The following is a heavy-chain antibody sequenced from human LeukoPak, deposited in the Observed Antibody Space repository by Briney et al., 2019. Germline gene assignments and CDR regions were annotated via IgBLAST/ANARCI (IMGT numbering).Heavy chain of an antibody. CDR1: GGSISSYY. D-gene: IGHD6-19*01. CDR2: IYYSGST. J-gene: IGHJ4*02. CDR3: ARHHGRYFDFLNY. V-gene: IGHV4-59*04. Sequence: PSETLSLTCTVSGGSISSYYWSWIRQPPGKGLEWIGYIYYSGSTYYNPSLKSRVTISVDTSKNQFSLKLSSVTAADTAVYYCARHHGRYFDFLNYWGQGTLVTVSS.